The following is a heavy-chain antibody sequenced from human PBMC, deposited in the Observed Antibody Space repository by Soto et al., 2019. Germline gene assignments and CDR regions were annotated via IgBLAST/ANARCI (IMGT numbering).Heavy chain of an antibody. CDR1: GFSFSSVGEG. J-gene: IGHJ4*02. D-gene: IGHD2-15*01. Sequence: QITLKESGPTLVKPKETLTLTCIYSGFSFSSVGEGVGWVRQPPGKALEWLALIYWDDDKKYGPSLEDRITLTRDTPKSQVVFSMINMDPVDSATYYCVHRRYSSYFDSWGQGTRVTVSS. V-gene: IGHV2-5*05. CDR3: VHRRYSSYFDS. CDR2: IYWDDDK.